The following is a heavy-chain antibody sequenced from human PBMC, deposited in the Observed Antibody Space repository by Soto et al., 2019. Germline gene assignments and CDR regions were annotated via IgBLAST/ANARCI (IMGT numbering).Heavy chain of an antibody. Sequence: SETLSLTCTVSGGSISSYYWSWIRQPPGKGLEWIGYIYYSGSTNYNPSLKSRVTISVDTSKNQFSLKLSSVTAADTAVYYCARDVGAWELTGFDPWGRGTLVTVSS. CDR1: GGSISSYY. J-gene: IGHJ5*02. V-gene: IGHV4-59*01. CDR2: IYYSGST. D-gene: IGHD1-26*01. CDR3: ARDVGAWELTGFDP.